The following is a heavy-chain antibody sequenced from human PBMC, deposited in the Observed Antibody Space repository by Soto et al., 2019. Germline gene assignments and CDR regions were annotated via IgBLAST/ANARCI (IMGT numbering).Heavy chain of an antibody. CDR1: GYTFTSYG. J-gene: IGHJ6*02. Sequence: WASVKVSCKASGYTFTSYGISWVRQAPGQGLEWMGWISAYNGNTNYAQKLQGRVTMTTDTSTSTAYMELRSLRSDDTAVYYCARVPYYYDSSGYSDYYYYGMDVWGQGTTVTVSS. CDR3: ARVPYYYDSSGYSDYYYYGMDV. V-gene: IGHV1-18*01. D-gene: IGHD3-22*01. CDR2: ISAYNGNT.